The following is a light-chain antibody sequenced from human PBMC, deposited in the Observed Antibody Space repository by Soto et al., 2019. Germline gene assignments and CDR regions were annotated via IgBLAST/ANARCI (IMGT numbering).Light chain of an antibody. CDR1: QSISSY. CDR2: YVF. V-gene: IGKV1-39*01. Sequence: DIQMTQSPSSLSASVGDRVTITCRASQSISSYLNWYQQKPGKAPKLLIYYVFSLQSGVPSRFSGSGSGTDFTLTISSLQPEDFATYYCQQSYSAPRTFGQGTKVEI. CDR3: QQSYSAPRT. J-gene: IGKJ1*01.